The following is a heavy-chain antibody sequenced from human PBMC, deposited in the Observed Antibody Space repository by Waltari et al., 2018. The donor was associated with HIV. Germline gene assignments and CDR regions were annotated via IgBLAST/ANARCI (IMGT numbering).Heavy chain of an antibody. V-gene: IGHV1-2*06. J-gene: IGHJ5*02. CDR1: GYTFNGYY. Sequence: QVQLVQSGAEVKRPGASVKVSCKASGYTFNGYYIQGVRQAPGQGLEWMGRINPKSGGTNYAQKFQGRVTMTRDTSIGTAYMELRSLRSDDTAVYYCAGMYSDFLTGYLNWFDPWGQGTLVTVSS. CDR3: AGMYSDFLTGYLNWFDP. D-gene: IGHD3-9*01. CDR2: INPKSGGT.